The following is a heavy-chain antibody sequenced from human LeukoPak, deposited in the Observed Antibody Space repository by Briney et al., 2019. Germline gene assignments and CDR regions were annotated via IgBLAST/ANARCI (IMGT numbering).Heavy chain of an antibody. D-gene: IGHD6-13*01. CDR1: GGSFSGYY. J-gene: IGHJ4*02. CDR2: INHSGSA. CDR3: ARRESNSWHNY. Sequence: SETLSLTCAVYGGSFSGYYWSWIRQPPGKGLEWIGEINHSGSADYNPSLKSRVTISVDTSKNQFSLKVSSVTAADTVVYYCARRESNSWHNYWGQGTWVTVSS. V-gene: IGHV4-34*01.